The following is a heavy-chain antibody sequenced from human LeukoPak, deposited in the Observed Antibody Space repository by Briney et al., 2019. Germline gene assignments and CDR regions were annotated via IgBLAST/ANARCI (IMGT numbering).Heavy chain of an antibody. D-gene: IGHD3-22*01. CDR2: ISAYNGNT. CDR1: GYTFTSYG. V-gene: IGHV1-18*01. J-gene: IGHJ4*02. Sequence: ASVKVSCKASGYTFTSYGISWVRQAPGQGLEWMGWISAYNGNTNYAQKLQGRVTMTTDTSTSTAYMELRSLRSDDTAVYYCARALSYYDSSGYGYWGQGTLVTVSS. CDR3: ARALSYYDSSGYGY.